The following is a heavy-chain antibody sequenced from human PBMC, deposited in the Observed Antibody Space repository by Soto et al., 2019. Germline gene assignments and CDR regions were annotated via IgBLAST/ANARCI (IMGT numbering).Heavy chain of an antibody. CDR1: GYTFTGYY. CDR3: ARARIIAAAGKGNRFDP. V-gene: IGHV1-2*04. D-gene: IGHD6-13*01. CDR2: INPNSGGT. J-gene: IGHJ5*02. Sequence: ASVKVSCKASGYTFTGYYMHWVRQAPGQGLEWMGWINPNSGGTNYAQKFQGWVTMTRDTSISTAYMELSRLRSDDTAVYYCARARIIAAAGKGNRFDPWGQGTLVTVSS.